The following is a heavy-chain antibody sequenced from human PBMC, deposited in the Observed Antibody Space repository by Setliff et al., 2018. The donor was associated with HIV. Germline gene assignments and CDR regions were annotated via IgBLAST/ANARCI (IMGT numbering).Heavy chain of an antibody. D-gene: IGHD1-26*01. V-gene: IGHV1-46*01. CDR1: GYTFTSYY. Sequence: ASVKVSCKASGYTFTSYYMHWVRQAPGQGLEWMGMINPSGGSTSYAQKFQGRVTMTRDTSTSTVYMELSSLRSEDTAVYYCARGGARSHGATGVAGAFDIWGQGAMVTVSS. J-gene: IGHJ3*02. CDR2: INPSGGST. CDR3: ARGGARSHGATGVAGAFDI.